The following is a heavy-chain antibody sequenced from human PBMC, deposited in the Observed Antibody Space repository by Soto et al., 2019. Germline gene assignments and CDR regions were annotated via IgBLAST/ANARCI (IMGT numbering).Heavy chain of an antibody. CDR1: EVTCGNHG. J-gene: IGHJ4*02. CDR3: ARDKDLYCGGDCYPIDY. Sequence: FLRLCRAALEVTCGNHGMRRVRQTPGKGLEWVAVIWYDGSNKYYADSVKGRFTISRDNSKNTLYLQMNSLRAEDTAVYYCARDKDLYCGGDCYPIDYWGQRPLVTVSS. CDR2: IWYDGSNK. D-gene: IGHD2-21*02. V-gene: IGHV3-33*01.